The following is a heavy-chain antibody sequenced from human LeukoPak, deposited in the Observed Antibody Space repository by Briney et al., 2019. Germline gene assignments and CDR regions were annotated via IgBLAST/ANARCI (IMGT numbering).Heavy chain of an antibody. CDR1: GGSISSYY. D-gene: IGHD1-14*01. CDR2: IYYSGST. CDR3: ARSRYYYYYYMDV. Sequence: TSETLSLTCTVSGGSISSYYWSWIRQPPGKGLEWIGYIYYSGSTNYNPSLKSRVTISVDTSKNQFSLKLSSVTAADTAVYYCARSRYYYYYYMDVWGKGTTVTVSS. J-gene: IGHJ6*03. V-gene: IGHV4-59*01.